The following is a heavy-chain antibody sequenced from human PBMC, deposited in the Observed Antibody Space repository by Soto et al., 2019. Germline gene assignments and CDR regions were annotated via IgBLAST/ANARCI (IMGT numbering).Heavy chain of an antibody. Sequence: GESLKISCMGSGYNFTSYWIGWVRQMPGKGLEWMXIXYXXXSXTXXXPXXXXQVTISADKSISTAYLQWRSLKASDTAMYYCARRAVAATGDWFDPWGQGTLVTVSS. V-gene: IGHV5-51*01. CDR2: XYXXXSXT. CDR3: ARRAVAATGDWFDP. J-gene: IGHJ5*02. CDR1: GYNFTSYW. D-gene: IGHD6-19*01.